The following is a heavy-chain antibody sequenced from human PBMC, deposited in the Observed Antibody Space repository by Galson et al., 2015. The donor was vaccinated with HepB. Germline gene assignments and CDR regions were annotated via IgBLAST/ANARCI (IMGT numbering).Heavy chain of an antibody. J-gene: IGHJ3*01. CDR1: GFIFRSYS. V-gene: IGHV3-21*04. CDR3: ARGGGLPIWHQSDGFGV. CDR2: ISASSTNI. Sequence: SLRLSCAGSGFIFRSYSMNWVRQAPGKGLEWVSFISASSTNIYYGDSVKGRFILSRDDANNAVHLQMNNMRVEDTAVFYCARGGGLPIWHQSDGFGVWGLGTVVTVS. D-gene: IGHD3-16*01.